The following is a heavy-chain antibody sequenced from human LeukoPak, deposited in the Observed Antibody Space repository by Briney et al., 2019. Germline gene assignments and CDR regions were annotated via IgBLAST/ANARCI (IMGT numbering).Heavy chain of an antibody. J-gene: IGHJ4*02. CDR2: INHSGST. CDR1: GGSFSGYY. Sequence: SETLSLTCAVYGGSFSGYYWSWIRQPPGKGLEWIGEINHSGSTNYNPSLKSRVTISVDTSKNQFSLKLTSVTAADTAIYYCARVGEWNDLVYWGQGTLVTVSS. V-gene: IGHV4-34*01. D-gene: IGHD1-1*01. CDR3: ARVGEWNDLVY.